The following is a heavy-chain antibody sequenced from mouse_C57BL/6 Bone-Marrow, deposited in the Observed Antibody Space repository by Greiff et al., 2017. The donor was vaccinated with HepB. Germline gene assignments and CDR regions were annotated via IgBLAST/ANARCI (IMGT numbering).Heavy chain of an antibody. CDR1: GFNIKNTY. D-gene: IGHD1-1*01. CDR3: GGRDYYGSSHWYFDV. Sequence: VQLQQSVAELVRPGASVKLSCTASGFNIKNTYMHWVKQRPEQGLEWIGRIDPANGNTKYAPKFQGKATITADTSSNTAYLQLSSLTSEDTAIYYCGGRDYYGSSHWYFDVWGTGTTVTVSS. CDR2: IDPANGNT. J-gene: IGHJ1*03. V-gene: IGHV14-3*01.